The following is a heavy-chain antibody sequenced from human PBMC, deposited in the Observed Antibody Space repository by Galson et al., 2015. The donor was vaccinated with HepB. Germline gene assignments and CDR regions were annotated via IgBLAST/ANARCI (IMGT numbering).Heavy chain of an antibody. CDR2: INHSGST. CDR1: SGSFSGHY. D-gene: IGHD2-21*02. CDR3: ARAAASSVTAFYYYYGMDD. Sequence: DTLSLTCAVYSGSFSGHYWTWIRQSPGKGLEWIGEINHSGSTNYNPSLKSRVTISVDTSKNQFSLKLRSVTAADTAVYYCARAAASSVTAFYYYYGMDDWGQGTTVTVSS. V-gene: IGHV4-34*01. J-gene: IGHJ6*02.